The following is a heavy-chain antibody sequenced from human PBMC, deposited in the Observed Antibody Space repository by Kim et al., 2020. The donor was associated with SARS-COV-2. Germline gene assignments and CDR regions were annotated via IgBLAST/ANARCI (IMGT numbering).Heavy chain of an antibody. D-gene: IGHD3-3*01. V-gene: IGHV1-3*01. J-gene: IGHJ5*02. CDR2: INAGNGNT. CDR3: ARAHYDFWSGYYTPDNGFDP. Sequence: ASVKVSCKASGYTFTSYARHWVRQAPGQRLEWMGWINAGNGNTKYSQKFQGRVTITRDTSASTAYMELSSLRSEETAVYYCARAHYDFWSGYYTPDNGFDPGGQAPLVTVSA. CDR1: GYTFTSYA.